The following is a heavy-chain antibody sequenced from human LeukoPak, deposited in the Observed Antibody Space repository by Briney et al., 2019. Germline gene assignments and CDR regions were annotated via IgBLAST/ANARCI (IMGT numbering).Heavy chain of an antibody. J-gene: IGHJ4*02. V-gene: IGHV3-48*01. CDR3: AREPQEGFDY. CDR1: GFTFSSYS. Sequence: GGSLRLSCAASGFTFSSYSMNWVRQAPGEGLEWISYISGSSRAIYYADSVKGRFTISRDNAKNSLYLQMNNLRAEDTAVYYCAREPQEGFDYWGQGTLVTISS. CDR2: ISGSSRAI.